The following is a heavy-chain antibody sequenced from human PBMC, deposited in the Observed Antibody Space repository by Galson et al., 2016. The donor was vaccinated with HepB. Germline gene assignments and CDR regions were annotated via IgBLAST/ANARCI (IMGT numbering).Heavy chain of an antibody. J-gene: IGHJ4*02. D-gene: IGHD1-26*01. CDR2: IWYDGTNK. CDR1: GFTFSSYG. V-gene: IGHV3-33*01. Sequence: SLRLSCAASGFTFSSYGMHWVRQAPGKGLEWVAVIWYDGTNKCYGDSVKGRFSISRDNSKNTLYLQMNSLRAEDTAVYYCARGGGDYFDYWGQGTLVTVSS. CDR3: ARGGGDYFDY.